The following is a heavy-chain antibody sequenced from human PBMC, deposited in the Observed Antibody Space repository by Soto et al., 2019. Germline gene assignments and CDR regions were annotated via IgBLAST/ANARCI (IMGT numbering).Heavy chain of an antibody. D-gene: IGHD3-10*01. V-gene: IGHV4-59*08. CDR2: IYYSGST. J-gene: IGHJ4*02. CDR3: ARHNYGSGSTYFDY. CDR1: GGSISSYY. Sequence: SETLSLTCTVSGGSISSYYWSWIRQPPGKGLEWIGYIYYSGSTNYNPSHKSRVTISVDTSKNQFSLKLNSMTAADTAVYYCARHNYGSGSTYFDYWGQGTLVTVSS.